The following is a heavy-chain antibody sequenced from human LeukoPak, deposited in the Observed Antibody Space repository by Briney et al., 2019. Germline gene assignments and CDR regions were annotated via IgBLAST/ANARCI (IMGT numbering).Heavy chain of an antibody. V-gene: IGHV1-69*05. CDR2: IIPIFGTA. J-gene: IGHJ3*02. CDR3: ARGVIVVVPAATPLDAGAFDI. Sequence: SVKVSCKASGGTFSSYAISWVRQAPGQGLEWMGGIIPIFGTANYAQKFQGRVTITTDESTSTAYMELSSLRSEDTAVYYCARGVIVVVPAATPLDAGAFDIWGQGTMVTVSS. D-gene: IGHD2-2*01. CDR1: GGTFSSYA.